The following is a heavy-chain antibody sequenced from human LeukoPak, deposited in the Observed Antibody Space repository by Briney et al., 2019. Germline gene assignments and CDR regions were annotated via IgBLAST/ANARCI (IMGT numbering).Heavy chain of an antibody. CDR1: GFTFSSYW. CDR2: IKQDGSEK. J-gene: IGHJ6*03. D-gene: IGHD3-22*01. CDR3: ARDYYDSSGYRDLYYMDV. Sequence: PGGSLRLSCAASGFTFSSYWMSWVRQAPGKGLEWVANIKQDGSEKYYVDSVKGRFTISRANAKNSLYLQMNSLRAEDTAVYYCARDYYDSSGYRDLYYMDVWGKGTTVTVSS. V-gene: IGHV3-7*01.